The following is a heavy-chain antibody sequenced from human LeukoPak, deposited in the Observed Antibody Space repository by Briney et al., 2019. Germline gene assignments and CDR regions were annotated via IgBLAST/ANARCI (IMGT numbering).Heavy chain of an antibody. CDR1: GYKFTNNW. CDR2: IFPADSDT. CDR3: ARLGPYYYGSGSYYKNDYYYYMDV. J-gene: IGHJ6*03. Sequence: GESLKISCKASGYKFTNNWIAWVRQKPGKGLEWMGIIFPADSDTRYSPSFQGQVTISADKSISTAYLQWSSLKASDTAMYYCARLGPYYYGSGSYYKNDYYYYMDVWGKGTTVTVSS. D-gene: IGHD3-10*01. V-gene: IGHV5-51*01.